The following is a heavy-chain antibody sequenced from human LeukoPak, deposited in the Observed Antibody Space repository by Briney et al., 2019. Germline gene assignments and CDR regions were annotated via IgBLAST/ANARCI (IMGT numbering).Heavy chain of an antibody. CDR1: GGSFSGYY. CDR3: ARPSYYYGSGSYYKGRYYFDY. CDR2: INHSGST. V-gene: IGHV4-34*01. Sequence: SETLSLTRAVYGGSFSGYYWCCIRHPPGKGRGCIGEINHSGSTNYNPSLKSRVTISVDTSKNQFSLKLSSVNAADTAVYYCARPSYYYGSGSYYKGRYYFDYWGQGTLVTVSS. D-gene: IGHD3-10*01. J-gene: IGHJ4*02.